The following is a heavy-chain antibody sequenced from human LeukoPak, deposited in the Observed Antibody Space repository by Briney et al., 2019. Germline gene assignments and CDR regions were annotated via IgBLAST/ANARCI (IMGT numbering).Heavy chain of an antibody. CDR2: VYYTGST. V-gene: IGHV4-59*08. CDR1: GGFVSHYY. Sequence: PSETLSLTCSVCGGFVSHYYWLGLRQPPGKGLEWIGYVYYTGSTNYNPSLKSRVTMFEDKSKNQFSLRLYSVTVADTAVYYRAIHFAYSASSSIYYWGQGSLVTVSS. J-gene: IGHJ4*02. CDR3: AIHFAYSASSSIYY. D-gene: IGHD6-6*01.